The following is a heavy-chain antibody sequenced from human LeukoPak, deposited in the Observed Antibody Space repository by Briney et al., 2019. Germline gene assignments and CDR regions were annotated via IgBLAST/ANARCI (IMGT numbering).Heavy chain of an antibody. V-gene: IGHV3-30*04. CDR3: ARGGDY. CDR1: GFTFSSYT. CDR2: ISYDGSNK. Sequence: GGSLRLSCAASGFTFSSYTMHWVRQAPGKGLEWVAVISYDGSNKYYADSVKGRFTISRDNSKNTLYLQMNSLRAEDTAVYYCARGGDYWGQGTLVTVSS. J-gene: IGHJ4*02.